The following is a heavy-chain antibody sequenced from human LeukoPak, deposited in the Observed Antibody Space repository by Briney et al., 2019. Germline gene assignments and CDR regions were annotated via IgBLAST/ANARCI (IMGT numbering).Heavy chain of an antibody. V-gene: IGHV4-30-2*01. CDR2: IYHSGST. J-gene: IGHJ4*02. CDR3: AREVGVPAAIDYFDY. D-gene: IGHD2-2*01. CDR1: GGSISSGGYY. Sequence: SETLSLTCTVSGGSISSGGYYWSWIRQPPGKGLEWIGYIYHSGSTYYNPSLKSRVTISADRSKNQFSLKLSSVTAADTAVYYCAREVGVPAAIDYFDYWGQGTLVTVSS.